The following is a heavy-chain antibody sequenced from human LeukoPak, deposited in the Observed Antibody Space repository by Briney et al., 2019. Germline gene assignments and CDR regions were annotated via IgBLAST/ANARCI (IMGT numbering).Heavy chain of an antibody. J-gene: IGHJ5*02. Sequence: SETLSPTCSVSGGSITTNEVSSARQPPGKGLEWIGYINYSQNMDKDHTEYSPSPKSRVTMSLDTSKNRCSLNLTSVTAADSAVYCSESIRYRIDLWGTGTLVIVSS. CDR2: INYSQNMDKDHT. V-gene: IGHV4-59*01. D-gene: IGHD1-14*01. CDR1: GGSITTNE. CDR3: ESIRYRIDL.